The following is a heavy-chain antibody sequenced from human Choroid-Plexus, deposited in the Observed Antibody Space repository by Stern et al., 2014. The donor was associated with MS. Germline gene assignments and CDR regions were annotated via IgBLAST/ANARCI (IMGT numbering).Heavy chain of an antibody. CDR2: VSYDGSNK. J-gene: IGHJ5*02. CDR3: AKDRQYLTYFFDH. V-gene: IGHV3-30*18. CDR1: GFTFGSCA. D-gene: IGHD2/OR15-2a*01. Sequence: VQLVQSGGGLVKPGGPLRLSCVASGFTFGSCAMHWVRQAPGKGLEWVAGVSYDGSNKYYADSVKGRFTISRDNSQNTLYMQMSSLRPEDTAVYYCAKDRQYLTYFFDHWGQGSLVTVSS.